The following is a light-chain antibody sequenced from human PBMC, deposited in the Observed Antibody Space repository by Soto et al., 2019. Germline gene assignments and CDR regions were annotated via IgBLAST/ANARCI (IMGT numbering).Light chain of an antibody. J-gene: IGKJ3*01. CDR1: QYINTR. CDR2: QTS. V-gene: IGKV3D-11*03. CDR3: QLFGRSVT. Sequence: EIVLTQSPATLSSFPGDRVTLSCRASQYINTRLAWYQHRPGQSPRLLIYQTSLRAAGIPARFSASGSGTDFTLTISDVQPEDCAVYYCQLFGRSVTFGPGTKVDIK.